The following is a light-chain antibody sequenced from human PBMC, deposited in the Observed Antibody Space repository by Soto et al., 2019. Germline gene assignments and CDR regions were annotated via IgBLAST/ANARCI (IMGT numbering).Light chain of an antibody. CDR1: QSISSW. V-gene: IGKV1-5*01. CDR3: QQYDTSPQT. Sequence: DIPMTQSPSTLSASVGDRLTITCRASQSISSWLAWYQQKPGKAPKLLIYDASSLESVVPSRFSRRGSATEFTLTISSLQYVDFVVYYGQQYDTSPQTFGQGTKVDIK. CDR2: DAS. J-gene: IGKJ1*01.